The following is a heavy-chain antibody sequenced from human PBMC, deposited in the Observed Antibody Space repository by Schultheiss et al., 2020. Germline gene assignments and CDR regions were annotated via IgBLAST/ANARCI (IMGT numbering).Heavy chain of an antibody. CDR2: ISAYNGNT. D-gene: IGHD3-10*01. CDR3: ARSFGWFAENPPSDY. CDR1: GYTFTSYG. Sequence: ASVKVSCKASGYTFTSYGISWVRQAPGQGLEWMGWISAYNGNTNYAQKLQGRVTMTTDTSTSTAYMELSRLRSDDTAVYYCARSFGWFAENPPSDYWGQGTLVTVSS. J-gene: IGHJ4*02. V-gene: IGHV1-18*01.